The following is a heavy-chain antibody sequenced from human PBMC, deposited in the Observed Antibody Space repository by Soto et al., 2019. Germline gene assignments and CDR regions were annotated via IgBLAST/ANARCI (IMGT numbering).Heavy chain of an antibody. V-gene: IGHV4-39*01. CDR2: IFYSGST. CDR1: GGSISTGSYY. CDR3: ATHVFREVVAATHFES. J-gene: IGHJ5*01. Sequence: SETLSLTCSVSGGSISTGSYYWAWIRQPPGKGLEWIGSIFYSGSTYYNPSLKSLATMSVDTSKNQFFLKLSSVTAADTAVVYCATHVFREVVAATHFESWGQGTPVTVSS. D-gene: IGHD2-15*01.